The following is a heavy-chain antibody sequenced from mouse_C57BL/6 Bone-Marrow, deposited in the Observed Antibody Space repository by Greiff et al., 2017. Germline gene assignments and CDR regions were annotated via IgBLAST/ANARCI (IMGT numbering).Heavy chain of an antibody. CDR2: IYPGSGST. CDR3: ARLYYGSSYEGDY. Sequence: VPLQQSGAELVKPGASVKMSCKASGYTFTSYWITWVKQRPGQGLEWIGDIYPGSGSTNYNEKFKSKATLTVDTSSSTAYMQLSSLTSEDSSVYYCARLYYGSSYEGDYWGQGTTLTVSS. V-gene: IGHV1-55*01. CDR1: GYTFTSYW. J-gene: IGHJ2*01. D-gene: IGHD1-1*01.